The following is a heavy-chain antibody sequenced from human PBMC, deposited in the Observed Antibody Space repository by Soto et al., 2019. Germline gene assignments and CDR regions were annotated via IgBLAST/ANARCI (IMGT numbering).Heavy chain of an antibody. CDR1: GYTFTSYD. D-gene: IGHD2-2*01. CDR2: MNPNSGNT. J-gene: IGHJ4*02. V-gene: IGHV1-8*01. CDR3: ARDPEPYCCSTSCYAGVDY. Sequence: ASVKVSCKASGYTFTSYDINWVRQATGQGLEWMGWMNPNSGNTGYAQKLQDRVTMTRNTSISTAYMELSSLRSEDTAVYYFARDPEPYCCSTSCYAGVDYWGQGTLVTVSS.